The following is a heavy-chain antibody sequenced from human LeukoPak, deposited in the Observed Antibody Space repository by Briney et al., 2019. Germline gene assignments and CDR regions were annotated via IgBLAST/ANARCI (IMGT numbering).Heavy chain of an antibody. D-gene: IGHD2-2*01. CDR1: GFTFSSYW. Sequence: GESPRLSCAASGFTFSSYWMHWVRQAPGKGLVWVSRINSDGSYTSYADSVKGRFTISRDNAKNTLYLQMSSLRAEDTAVYYCVRGGYCSSNTCYSGKDPLDYWGQGTLVTVSS. V-gene: IGHV3-74*01. J-gene: IGHJ4*02. CDR2: INSDGSYT. CDR3: VRGGYCSSNTCYSGKDPLDY.